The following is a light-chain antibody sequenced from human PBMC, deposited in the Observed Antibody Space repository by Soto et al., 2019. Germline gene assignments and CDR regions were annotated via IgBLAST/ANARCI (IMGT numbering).Light chain of an antibody. Sequence: DIKVSQSPSTLSASVRDRVTITCRASQTISSWLAWFQQRPGRAPKFLIYKASSLESGVPSRFSGSGSGTEFRLTISTMQPDDFATYYCQQYDSFSVTFGQGTRLEN. CDR1: QTISSW. V-gene: IGKV1-5*03. CDR2: KAS. J-gene: IGKJ5*01. CDR3: QQYDSFSVT.